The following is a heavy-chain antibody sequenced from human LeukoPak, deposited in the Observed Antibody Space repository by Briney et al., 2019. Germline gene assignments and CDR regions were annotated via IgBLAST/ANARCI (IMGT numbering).Heavy chain of an antibody. Sequence: GGSLRLSCAASGLTFTSFAMSWVRQAPGKGLEWVSAISGSGDTTYYADSVKGRFTISRGNLENTLYTQMNSLRVEDTAVYYCAKGHSAHGTGFDYWGQGTLVIVSS. D-gene: IGHD1-1*01. CDR2: ISGSGDTT. V-gene: IGHV3-23*01. J-gene: IGHJ4*02. CDR3: AKGHSAHGTGFDY. CDR1: GLTFTSFA.